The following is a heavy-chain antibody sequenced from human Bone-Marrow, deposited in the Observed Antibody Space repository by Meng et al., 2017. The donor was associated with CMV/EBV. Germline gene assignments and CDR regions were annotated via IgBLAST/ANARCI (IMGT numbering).Heavy chain of an antibody. Sequence: GESQMIYCVSSGFIFSTYGRHWVRQAPGKGQEWMAVISYDGINKYYADSVKCRFTSSRDNSKNTLYRLMNSLRAEDTAVYYCARVFMCSTNDCFSGLDYFDYWGQGTLVTVSS. J-gene: IGHJ4*02. CDR1: GFIFSTYG. D-gene: IGHD2-8*01. CDR2: ISYDGINK. CDR3: ARVFMCSTNDCFSGLDYFDY. V-gene: IGHV3-30*03.